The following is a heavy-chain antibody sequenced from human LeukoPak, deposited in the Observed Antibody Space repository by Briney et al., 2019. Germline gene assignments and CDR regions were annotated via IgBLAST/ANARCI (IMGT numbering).Heavy chain of an antibody. CDR3: ARDLVVAATPPYYFDY. V-gene: IGHV4-59*12. Sequence: SETLSLTCTVSGGSISSYYWSWIRQPPGKGLEWIGYIYYSGSTNYNPSLKSRVTISVDTSKNQFSLKLSSVTAADTAVYYCARDLVVAATPPYYFDYWGQGTLVTVSS. D-gene: IGHD2-15*01. CDR2: IYYSGST. J-gene: IGHJ4*02. CDR1: GGSISSYY.